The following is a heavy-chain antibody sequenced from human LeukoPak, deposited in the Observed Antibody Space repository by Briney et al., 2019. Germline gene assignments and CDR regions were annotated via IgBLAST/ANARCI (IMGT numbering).Heavy chain of an antibody. CDR1: GYTFTDYY. Sequence: ASVKVSCKASGYTFTDYYIHWVRQAPGQGLEWMGLIHPNSGDTYYAQKFRGRVTMTRDTSITTAYMELDRLTSDDTAVYYCARDYSGSYTHWAQGTLVTIPS. CDR2: IHPNSGDT. V-gene: IGHV1-2*06. CDR3: ARDYSGSYTH. D-gene: IGHD1-26*01. J-gene: IGHJ4*02.